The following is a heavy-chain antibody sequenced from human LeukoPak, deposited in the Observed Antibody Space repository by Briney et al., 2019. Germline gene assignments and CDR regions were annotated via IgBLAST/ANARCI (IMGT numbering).Heavy chain of an antibody. CDR2: ISGSGGST. V-gene: IGHV3-23*01. CDR3: AKDPTWGGLYYFDY. Sequence: PGRSLRLSCAASGLTYSNYGMHWLRQAPGKGLEWVSAISGSGGSTYYADSVKGRFTISRDNSKNTLYLQMNSLRAEDTAVYYCAKDPTWGGLYYFDYWGQGTLVTVSS. D-gene: IGHD3-16*01. J-gene: IGHJ4*02. CDR1: GLTYSNYG.